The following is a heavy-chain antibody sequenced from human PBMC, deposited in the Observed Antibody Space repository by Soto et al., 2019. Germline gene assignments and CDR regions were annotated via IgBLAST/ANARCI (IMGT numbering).Heavy chain of an antibody. J-gene: IGHJ4*02. CDR2: ISGSGGST. CDR1: GFTFSSYA. D-gene: IGHD3-9*01. V-gene: IGHV3-23*01. Sequence: EVQLLESGRGLVQPGGSLRLSCAASGFTFSSYAMSWVRQAPGQGLEWVSAISGSGGSTYYADSVKGRFTISRDNSKNTLYLQMNSLRAEDTAVYYCATRPLGLITISPLGRDYWGQGTLVTVSS. CDR3: ATRPLGLITISPLGRDY.